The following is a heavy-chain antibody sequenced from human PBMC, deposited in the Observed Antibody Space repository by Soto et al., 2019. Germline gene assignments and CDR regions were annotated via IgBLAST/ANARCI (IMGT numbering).Heavy chain of an antibody. D-gene: IGHD5-18*01. V-gene: IGHV3-9*01. CDR2: VSWNSGRI. J-gene: IGHJ4*02. Sequence: PGGSLRLSCAASGFTLGDYAMHVGRQAPGKGLEWVSGVSWNSGRIGYADSVECRFTITRDDAKNTLYLQMNSLRAEDTAVYYCARGGGYSYGPLDYSGQGTLVTVSS. CDR1: GFTLGDYA. CDR3: ARGGGYSYGPLDY.